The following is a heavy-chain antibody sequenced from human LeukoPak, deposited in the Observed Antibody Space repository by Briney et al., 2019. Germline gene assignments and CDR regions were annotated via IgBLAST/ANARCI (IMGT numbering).Heavy chain of an antibody. CDR3: ARGRGVTRLGLASYLHWFDH. Sequence: PSETLSLTCAVYGGSFSGYYWSWIRQPPGKGLEWIGEINHSGSTNYNPSLKSRVTISVDTSKNQFSLKLSSVTAADTAVYYCARGRGVTRLGLASYLHWFDHWGQGTLVTVSS. CDR2: INHSGST. CDR1: GGSFSGYY. V-gene: IGHV4-34*01. J-gene: IGHJ5*02. D-gene: IGHD3-10*01.